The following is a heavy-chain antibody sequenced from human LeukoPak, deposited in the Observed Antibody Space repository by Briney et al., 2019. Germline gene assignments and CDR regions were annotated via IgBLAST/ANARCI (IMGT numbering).Heavy chain of an antibody. CDR1: GGSFSGYY. V-gene: IGHV4-34*01. D-gene: IGHD2-2*01. CDR2: IYYSGST. CDR3: ARDTIYYFDY. Sequence: SETLSLTCAVYGGSFSGYYWSWIRQPPGKGLEWIGSIYYSGSTYYNPSLKSRVTISVDTSKNQFSLKLSSVTAADTAVYYCARDTIYYFDYWGQGTLVTVSS. J-gene: IGHJ4*02.